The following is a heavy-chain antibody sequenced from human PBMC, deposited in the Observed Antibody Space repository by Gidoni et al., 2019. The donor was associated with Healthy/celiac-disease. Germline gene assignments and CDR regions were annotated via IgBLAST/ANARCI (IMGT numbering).Heavy chain of an antibody. CDR2: ISSSSSYI. Sequence: ELQLVESGGGVVKPVGSLILSCASSVFTFSSYPITWVRQAPGKGLEWVSSISSSSSYIYYADSVKGRCTISRDNDKNSMYLQMNSLRAEDTAVDYCARDTNRAYYYDSSGYYSDAFDIWGQGTMVTVSS. V-gene: IGHV3-21*01. CDR1: VFTFSSYP. CDR3: ARDTNRAYYYDSSGYYSDAFDI. J-gene: IGHJ3*02. D-gene: IGHD3-22*01.